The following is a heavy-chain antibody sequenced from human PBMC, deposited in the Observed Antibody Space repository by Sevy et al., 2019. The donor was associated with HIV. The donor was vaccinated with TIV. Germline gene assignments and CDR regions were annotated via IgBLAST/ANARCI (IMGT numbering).Heavy chain of an antibody. CDR3: ARDRGYSGYDYDY. CDR1: GGSISSYY. Sequence: SDTLSLTCTVSGGSISSYYWSWIRQPPGKGLEWIGNIYYSGSTNYNPSLRSRVTISVDTSKNQFSLKLSSVTAADTAVYYCARDRGYSGYDYDYWGQGTLVTVS. CDR2: IYYSGST. D-gene: IGHD5-12*01. J-gene: IGHJ4*02. V-gene: IGHV4-59*01.